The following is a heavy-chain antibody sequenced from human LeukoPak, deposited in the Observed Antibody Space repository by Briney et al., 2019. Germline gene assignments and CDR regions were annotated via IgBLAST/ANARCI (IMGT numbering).Heavy chain of an antibody. D-gene: IGHD6-13*01. V-gene: IGHV1-69*06. CDR1: GYTFTTYG. Sequence: SVKVSCKTSGYTFTTYGISWVRQAPGQGLEWMGGIIPIFGSANYAQKFQGRVTITADKSTSTAYMELSSLRSEDTAVYYCARARAAAGTYYYYYYMDVWGKGTTVTVSS. CDR2: IIPIFGSA. CDR3: ARARAAAGTYYYYYYMDV. J-gene: IGHJ6*03.